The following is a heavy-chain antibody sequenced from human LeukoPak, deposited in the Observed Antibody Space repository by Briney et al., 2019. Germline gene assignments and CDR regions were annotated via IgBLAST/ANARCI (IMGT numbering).Heavy chain of an antibody. Sequence: PWGSLRLSCAASGFTFSSYWMHWVRQAPGKGLVWVSRINSDGSGTSYADSVKGRFTISRDNAKNTLYLQMNSLRAEDTTVYYCASQRWLQSSFDYWGQGTLVTVSS. V-gene: IGHV3-74*01. CDR1: GFTFSSYW. CDR3: ASQRWLQSSFDY. J-gene: IGHJ4*02. D-gene: IGHD5-24*01. CDR2: INSDGSGT.